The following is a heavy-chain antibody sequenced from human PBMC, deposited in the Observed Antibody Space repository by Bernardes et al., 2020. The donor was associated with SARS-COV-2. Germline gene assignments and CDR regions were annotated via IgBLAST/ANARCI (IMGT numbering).Heavy chain of an antibody. D-gene: IGHD5-18*01. V-gene: IGHV3-15*01. CDR3: TKGYSYGYGHYYYYYMDV. Sequence: SVRRSCAASGFTFSNAWMSWVRQAPGKGLEWVGRIKSKTDGGTTDYAAPVKGRFTISRDDSKNTLYLQMNSLKTEDTAVYYCTKGYSYGYGHYYYYYMDVWGKGTTVTVSS. J-gene: IGHJ6*03. CDR1: GFTFSNAW. CDR2: IKSKTDGGTT.